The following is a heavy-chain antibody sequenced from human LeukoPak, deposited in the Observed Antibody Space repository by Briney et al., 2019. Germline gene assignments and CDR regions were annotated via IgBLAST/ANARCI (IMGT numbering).Heavy chain of an antibody. J-gene: IGHJ4*02. CDR2: ICSSSYI. V-gene: IGHV3-21*01. D-gene: IGHD1-26*01. Sequence: KAGGSLRLSCAASGFTFSSYSMNWVRQAPGKGLEWVSSICSSSYIYYADSVKGRFTISRDNAKNSLYLQMNSLRAEDTAVYYCARDLVGATGYWGQGTLVTVSS. CDR3: ARDLVGATGY. CDR1: GFTFSSYS.